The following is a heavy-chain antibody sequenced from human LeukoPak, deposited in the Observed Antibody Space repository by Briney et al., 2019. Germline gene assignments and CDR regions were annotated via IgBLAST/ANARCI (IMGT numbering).Heavy chain of an antibody. CDR2: ISTSSRTI. CDR1: GFTFSSYS. J-gene: IGHJ4*02. D-gene: IGHD6-13*01. Sequence: PGGSLRLSCAASGFTFSSYSMNWVRQAPGKGLEWVSDISTSSRTIYYTDSVKGRFTISRDNDKNSLFLQMNSLRVDDTAVYYCARDPPSGSTLQRTTDYWGQGTLVTVSS. CDR3: ARDPPSGSTLQRTTDY. V-gene: IGHV3-48*01.